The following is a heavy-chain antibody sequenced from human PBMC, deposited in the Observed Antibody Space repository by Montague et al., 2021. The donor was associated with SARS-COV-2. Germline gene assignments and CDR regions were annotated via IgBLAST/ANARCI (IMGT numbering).Heavy chain of an antibody. Sequence: SETLSLTCTVSGDSIGGYYWSWIRQPPGKGLQWIGYIYHSGSTNYNPSPKSRVTISVDTSKNQFSLKLSSVTAADTAVYYCARGAPKVGAASYYNEDYFDFWGQGALVTVSS. CDR2: IYHSGST. J-gene: IGHJ4*02. CDR1: GDSIGGYY. D-gene: IGHD3-10*01. V-gene: IGHV4-59*01. CDR3: ARGAPKVGAASYYNEDYFDF.